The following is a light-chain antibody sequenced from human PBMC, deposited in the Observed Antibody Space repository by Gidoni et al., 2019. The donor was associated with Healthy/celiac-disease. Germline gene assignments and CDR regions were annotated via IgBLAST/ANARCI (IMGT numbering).Light chain of an antibody. CDR3: QQYGSSQGFT. J-gene: IGKJ3*01. Sequence: IVLTQSPGTLSLSPGAIATLSCRASQSVSSSYFAWYQQKPGQAPRLLIYGASSRATGIPDRFSGSGSWTDFTLTISRLEPEDFAVYYCQQYGSSQGFTFGPGTKVDIK. CDR2: GAS. CDR1: QSVSSSY. V-gene: IGKV3-20*01.